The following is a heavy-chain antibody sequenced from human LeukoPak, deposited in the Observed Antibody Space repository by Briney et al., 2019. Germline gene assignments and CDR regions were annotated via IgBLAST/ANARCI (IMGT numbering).Heavy chain of an antibody. V-gene: IGHV3-21*01. CDR2: ISSSSSYI. CDR1: GFTFSSYG. D-gene: IGHD5-18*01. J-gene: IGHJ4*02. Sequence: PGGSLRLSCAASGFTFSSYGMHWVRQAPGKGLEWVSSISSSSSYIYYAESVNGRFTISRDNAKNSLYLQMKSLRAEDTAVYYCARVCLRDTGFDYWGQGSLVTVS. CDR3: ARVCLRDTGFDY.